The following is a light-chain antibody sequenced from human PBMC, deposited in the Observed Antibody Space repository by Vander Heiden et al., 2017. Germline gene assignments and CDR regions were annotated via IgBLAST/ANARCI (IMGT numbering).Light chain of an antibody. Sequence: DVVVTQSPLPLPVTLGQPTSIPCRSSKSLVYSNGDTYLNWCQQRPGQSPKRLINKVSNRDSGVPGSFSGSGSGPDFTLKINRVDAEDVGVYYCMQGTHWPLTFGRGTKVEIK. CDR3: MQGTHWPLT. CDR2: KVS. CDR1: KSLVYSNGDTY. J-gene: IGKJ4*01. V-gene: IGKV2-30*01.